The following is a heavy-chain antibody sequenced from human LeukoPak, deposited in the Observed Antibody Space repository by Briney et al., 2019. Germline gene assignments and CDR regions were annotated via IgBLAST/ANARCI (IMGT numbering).Heavy chain of an antibody. CDR2: ISYDGSNK. Sequence: GGSLRLSCAASGFTFSSYGMHWVRQAPGKGLEWVAVISYDGSNKYYADSVKGRFTVSRDNSKNTLYLQMNSLRAEDTAVYYCAKDLGSSPVSYWGQGTLVTVSS. CDR3: AKDLGSSPVSY. D-gene: IGHD6-13*01. J-gene: IGHJ4*02. CDR1: GFTFSSYG. V-gene: IGHV3-30*18.